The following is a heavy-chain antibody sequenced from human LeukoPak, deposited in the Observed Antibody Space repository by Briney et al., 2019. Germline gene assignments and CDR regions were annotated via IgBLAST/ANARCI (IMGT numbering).Heavy chain of an antibody. J-gene: IGHJ6*02. Sequence: ASVKVSCKASGYTFTSYYMHWVRQAPGQGLKWMGIINPSGGSTSYAQKFQGRVTMTRDTSTSTVYMELSSLRSEDTAVYYCARPLVPAAQENYYYYYGMDVWGQGTTVTVSS. CDR3: ARPLVPAAQENYYYYYGMDV. CDR2: INPSGGST. CDR1: GYTFTSYY. D-gene: IGHD2-2*01. V-gene: IGHV1-46*01.